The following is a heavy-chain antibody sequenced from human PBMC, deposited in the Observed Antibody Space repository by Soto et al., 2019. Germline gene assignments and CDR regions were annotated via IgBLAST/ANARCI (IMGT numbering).Heavy chain of an antibody. CDR1: GFTFSDHY. CDR2: IRNKANSYTT. Sequence: GGSLRLSCAAFGFTFSDHYMDWVRQAPGKGLEWVGRIRNKANSYTTEYAASVQGRFTISRDDSKNSLFLQMNSLKTEDTAVYYCSRAGILTTPYYFDYWGQGTLVTVSS. CDR3: SRAGILTTPYYFDY. D-gene: IGHD4-4*01. V-gene: IGHV3-72*01. J-gene: IGHJ4*01.